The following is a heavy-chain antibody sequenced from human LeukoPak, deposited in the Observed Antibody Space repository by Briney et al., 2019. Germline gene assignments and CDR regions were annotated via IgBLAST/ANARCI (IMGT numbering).Heavy chain of an antibody. Sequence: SETLSLTCAVYGGSFSGYYWSWIRQPPGKGLEWIGEINHSGSTNYNPSLKSRVTISVDTSKNQFSLRLSSVTAADTAVYYCARELSSSWYSYYFDYWGQGTLVTVSS. CDR3: ARELSSSWYSYYFDY. J-gene: IGHJ4*02. CDR1: GGSFSGYY. CDR2: INHSGST. V-gene: IGHV4-34*01. D-gene: IGHD6-13*01.